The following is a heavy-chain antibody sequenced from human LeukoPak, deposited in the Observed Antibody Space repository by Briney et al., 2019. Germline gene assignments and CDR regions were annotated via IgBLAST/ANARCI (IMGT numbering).Heavy chain of an antibody. V-gene: IGHV3-23*01. CDR2: VSGSGGST. D-gene: IGHD1-7*01. CDR1: GGSISSGDYY. J-gene: IGHJ4*02. Sequence: LSLTCTASGGSISSGDYYWSWIRQAPGQGLEWVSAVSGSGGSTYYADSVKGRFTISRDNSKNTLYLQMNSLRAEDTAVYYCAKDRGWNYQTFDYWGQGTLVTVSS. CDR3: AKDRGWNYQTFDY.